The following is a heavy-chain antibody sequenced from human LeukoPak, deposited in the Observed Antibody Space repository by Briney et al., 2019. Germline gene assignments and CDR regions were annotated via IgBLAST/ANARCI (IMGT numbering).Heavy chain of an antibody. CDR1: GGSISSSSYY. V-gene: IGHV4-39*01. J-gene: IGHJ4*02. CDR2: IYYSGST. CDR3: ARQLGYCSSTSCYADKVDY. Sequence: KPSETLSLTCTVSGGSISSSSYYWGWIRQPPGQGLEWIGSIYYSGSTYYNPSLKSRVTISVHTSKNQFSLKLSSVTAADTAVYYCARQLGYCSSTSCYADKVDYWGQGTLVTVSS. D-gene: IGHD2-2*01.